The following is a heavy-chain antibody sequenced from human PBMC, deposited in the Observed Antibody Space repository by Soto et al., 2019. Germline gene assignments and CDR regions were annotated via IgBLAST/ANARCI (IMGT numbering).Heavy chain of an antibody. Sequence: GGSLRLYCAASGFTFSSYGMHWVRQAPGKGLEWVAVIWYDGSNKYYADSVKGRFTISRDNSKNTLYLQMNSLRAEDTAVYYCAREVNYYGMDVWGQGTTVTVSS. CDR2: IWYDGSNK. J-gene: IGHJ6*02. CDR3: AREVNYYGMDV. CDR1: GFTFSSYG. D-gene: IGHD3-22*01. V-gene: IGHV3-33*01.